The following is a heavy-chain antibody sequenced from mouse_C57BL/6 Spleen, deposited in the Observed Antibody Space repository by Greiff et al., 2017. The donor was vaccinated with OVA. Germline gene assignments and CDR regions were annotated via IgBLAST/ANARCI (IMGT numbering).Heavy chain of an antibody. Sequence: VQLQQSGPELVKPGASVKMSCKASGYTFTDYNMHWVKQSHGKSLEWIGYINPNNGGTSYNQKFKGKATLTVNKSSSTAYMELRSLTSEDSAVYYCARPITTVQRGFAYWGQGTLVTVSA. CDR2: INPNNGGT. D-gene: IGHD1-1*01. CDR3: ARPITTVQRGFAY. J-gene: IGHJ3*01. V-gene: IGHV1-22*01. CDR1: GYTFTDYN.